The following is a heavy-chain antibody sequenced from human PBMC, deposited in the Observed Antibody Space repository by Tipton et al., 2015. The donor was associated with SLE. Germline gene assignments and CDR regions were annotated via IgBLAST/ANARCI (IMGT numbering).Heavy chain of an antibody. CDR3: AKGLQQWHTYYFDY. V-gene: IGHV3-23*03. CDR2: IYSGGGT. Sequence: GSLRLSCAASGFTFNDYAMSWVRQAPGKGLEWVSVIYSGGGTSHADSVMGRFTISRDNSKNTLYLQMNSLRGEDTAVYFCAKGLQQWHTYYFDYWGQGNLVTVSS. J-gene: IGHJ4*02. D-gene: IGHD6-19*01. CDR1: GFTFNDYA.